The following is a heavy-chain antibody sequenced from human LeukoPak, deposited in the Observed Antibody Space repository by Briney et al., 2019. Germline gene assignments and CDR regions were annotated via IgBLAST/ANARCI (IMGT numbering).Heavy chain of an antibody. Sequence: GGSLRLSCAASGFTFSSSTMNWVRQAPGKGLEWVSSISSTSTSINYADSVRGRFTISRDNAKSSLYLQMNSLTVEDTAVYYCVRSVGSYYGDLWGQGTLVTVSS. CDR1: GFTFSSST. V-gene: IGHV3-21*01. D-gene: IGHD3-22*01. J-gene: IGHJ5*02. CDR3: VRSVGSYYGDL. CDR2: ISSTSTSI.